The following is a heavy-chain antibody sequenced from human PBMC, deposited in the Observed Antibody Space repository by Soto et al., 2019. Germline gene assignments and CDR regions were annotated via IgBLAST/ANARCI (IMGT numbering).Heavy chain of an antibody. CDR3: VREIGIGRKQLGDR. CDR1: GFTFRAYS. D-gene: IGHD2-21*01. CDR2: ISHDGSDN. V-gene: IGHV3-30-3*01. J-gene: IGHJ5*02. Sequence: QVHLVESGGGVVQPGRSLRLSCAASGFTFRAYSMHWVRQAPGKGLEWVAVISHDGSDNYYADSVEGRFTISRDKFANTLHLQKNSLRPEDTALYYCVREIGIGRKQLGDRWGQGSLVTVSS.